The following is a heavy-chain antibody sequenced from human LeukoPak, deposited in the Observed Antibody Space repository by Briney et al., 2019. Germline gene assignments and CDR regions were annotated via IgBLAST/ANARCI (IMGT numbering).Heavy chain of an antibody. CDR1: GFTFSNYW. CDR2: INADGSTT. Sequence: GGSLRLSCAASGFTFSNYWMHWVRQAPGKGLVWVSDINADGSTTRYADSVKGRFTISRDNAKNSLYLEMNSLRDEDTAVYYCAGYSDYHYFDYWGQGTLVTVSS. V-gene: IGHV3-74*01. CDR3: AGYSDYHYFDY. D-gene: IGHD5-12*01. J-gene: IGHJ4*02.